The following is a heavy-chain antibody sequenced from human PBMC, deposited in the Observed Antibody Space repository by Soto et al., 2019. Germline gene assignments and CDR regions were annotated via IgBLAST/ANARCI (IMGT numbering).Heavy chain of an antibody. V-gene: IGHV3-23*01. CDR3: ASVPIWCGSSSCYTEGFDS. Sequence: EVQLLDSGGGWVQPGGSLRLSCVASGFVFSDYAMSWVRQAPGKGLEWVSAISAGGSDTYYADSVKGRFTVSRVNSKNTLYLQMITLRAEDTAIYYCASVPIWCGSSSCYTEGFDSWGQGTLVTVSS. J-gene: IGHJ4*02. D-gene: IGHD2-2*01. CDR1: GFVFSDYA. CDR2: ISAGGSDT.